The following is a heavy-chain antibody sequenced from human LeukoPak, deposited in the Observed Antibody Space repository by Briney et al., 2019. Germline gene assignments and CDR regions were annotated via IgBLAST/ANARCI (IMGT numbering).Heavy chain of an antibody. J-gene: IGHJ4*02. CDR2: ISWDGGST. D-gene: IGHD2-2*02. V-gene: IGHV3-43*01. CDR3: AKDHQGYCSSTSCYTGGSLDY. Sequence: GGSLRLSCAASGFTFDDYTMHWVRQAPGKGLEWVSLISWDGGSTYYADSVKGRFTISRDNSKNSLYLQMNSLRTEDTALYYCAKDHQGYCSSTSCYTGGSLDYWGQGTLVTVSS. CDR1: GFTFDDYT.